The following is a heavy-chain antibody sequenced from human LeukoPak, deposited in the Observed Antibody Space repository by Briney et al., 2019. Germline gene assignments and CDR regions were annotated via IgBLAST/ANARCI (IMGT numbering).Heavy chain of an antibody. CDR2: ISSNGGST. CDR1: GFTFGSYA. Sequence: PGGSLRLSCAASGFTFGSYAMHWVRQAPGKGLEYVSAISSNGGSTYYANSVKGRFTISRDNSKNTLYLQMGSLRAEDMAVYYCARGRVVVVGAPSDYWGQGTLVTVSS. D-gene: IGHD2-21*01. J-gene: IGHJ4*02. CDR3: ARGRVVVVGAPSDY. V-gene: IGHV3-64*01.